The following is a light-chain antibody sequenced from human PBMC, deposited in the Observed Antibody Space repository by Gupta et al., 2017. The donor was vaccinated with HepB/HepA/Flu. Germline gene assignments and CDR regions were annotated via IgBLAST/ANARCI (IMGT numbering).Light chain of an antibody. J-gene: IGLJ2*01. CDR3: SSYTSNKTVV. CDR1: SSDVGGYNS. CDR2: DVS. V-gene: IGLV2-14*03. Sequence: QSALTQPASVSGSPGQSITISCTGTSSDVGGYNSVSWYQQHPGKAPKLMIYDVSNRPSGVSNRFSGSKSGNTASLTISGLQAEDEADYYCSSYTSNKTVVFGGGTKVTVL.